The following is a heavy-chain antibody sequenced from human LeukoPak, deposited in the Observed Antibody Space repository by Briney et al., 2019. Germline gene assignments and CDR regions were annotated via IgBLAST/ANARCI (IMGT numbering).Heavy chain of an antibody. CDR3: ARVTYYYGSGSYYMEGNAFDI. CDR2: INPSGGST. D-gene: IGHD3-10*01. V-gene: IGHV1-46*01. Sequence: VASVKVSCKASGYTFTSYYMHWVRQAPGQGLEWMGIINPSGGSTSYAQKFQGRVTMTRDTSISTAYMELSSLRSEDTAVYYCARVTYYYGSGSYYMEGNAFDIWGQGTMVTVSS. J-gene: IGHJ3*02. CDR1: GYTFTSYY.